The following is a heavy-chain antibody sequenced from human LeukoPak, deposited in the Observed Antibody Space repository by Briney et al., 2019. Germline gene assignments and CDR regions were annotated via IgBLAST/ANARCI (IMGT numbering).Heavy chain of an antibody. CDR1: GFTFSDFG. J-gene: IGHJ4*02. D-gene: IGHD3-22*01. CDR2: IWYDGSNK. V-gene: IGHV3-33*08. Sequence: GRSLRLSCAASGFTFSDFGMQWVRQAPGKGLEWVAVIWYDGSNKYYADSVKGRFTITRDNSKNTVYLQMNSLRVEDTAVYYCARVYFVGGYNYSPPDYWGQGTLVTVSS. CDR3: ARVYFVGGYNYSPPDY.